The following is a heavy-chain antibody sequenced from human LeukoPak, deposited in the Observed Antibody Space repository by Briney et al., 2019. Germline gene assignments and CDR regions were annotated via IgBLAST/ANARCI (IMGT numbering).Heavy chain of an antibody. CDR3: ARVVDGRKWFRDPLPDY. CDR1: GYTFTGYY. Sequence: GASVKVSCKASGYTFTGYYMHWVRQAPGQGLEWMGWINPNSGGTNYAQKFQGRVTMTRDTSISTAYMELSRLRSGDTAVYYCARVVDGRKWFRDPLPDYWGQGTLVTVSS. J-gene: IGHJ4*02. D-gene: IGHD3-10*01. CDR2: INPNSGGT. V-gene: IGHV1-2*02.